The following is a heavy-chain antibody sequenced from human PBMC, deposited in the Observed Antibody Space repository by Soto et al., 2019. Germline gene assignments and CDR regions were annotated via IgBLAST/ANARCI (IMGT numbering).Heavy chain of an antibody. CDR2: ISYSGTT. CDR3: ARRDYFYYFIDV. J-gene: IGHJ6*03. V-gene: IGHV4-59*08. CDR1: GGSITSHY. Sequence: KQSQTLSLTCNVSGGSITSHYWGWMRQPPGKGLEWIGYISYSGTTNYNTSLESRVTISRDTSKNQFSLKVNSVTAADAAVYYCARRDYFYYFIDVWGKGTTVTVSS.